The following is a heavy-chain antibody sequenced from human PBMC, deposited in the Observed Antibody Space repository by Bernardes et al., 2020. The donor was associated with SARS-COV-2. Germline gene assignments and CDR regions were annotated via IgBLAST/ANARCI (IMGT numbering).Heavy chain of an antibody. V-gene: IGHV3-23*01. J-gene: IGHJ4*02. CDR2: ISGRGTST. CDR3: AKGVTTVTADYFDY. Sequence: SLRLSCAASGFSFSSHAMGWVRQAPEKGLEWISVISGRGTSTDYAASVKGRFSISRDNSKNTLNLQMNSLRVEDTAVYYCAKGVTTVTADYFDYWGQGTLVTVSS. D-gene: IGHD4-17*01. CDR1: GFSFSSHA.